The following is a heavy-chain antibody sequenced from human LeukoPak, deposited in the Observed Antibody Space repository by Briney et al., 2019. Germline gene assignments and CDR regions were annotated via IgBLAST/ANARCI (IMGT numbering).Heavy chain of an antibody. V-gene: IGHV3-30*04. D-gene: IGHD2-15*01. J-gene: IGHJ6*04. Sequence: QSGGTLRLSCAASGFTFSSYAMHWVRQAPGKGLEWVAVISYDGSNKYYADSVKGRFTISRDNSKNTLYLQMNSLRAEDTAVYYCARGSDIVVVVAATRLDVWGKGTTVTVSS. CDR3: ARGSDIVVVVAATRLDV. CDR2: ISYDGSNK. CDR1: GFTFSSYA.